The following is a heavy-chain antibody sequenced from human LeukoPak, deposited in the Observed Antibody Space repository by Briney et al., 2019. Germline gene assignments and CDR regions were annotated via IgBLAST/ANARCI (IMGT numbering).Heavy chain of an antibody. V-gene: IGHV4-34*01. D-gene: IGHD4-17*01. CDR2: INHSGST. Sequence: SETLSLTCAVYGGSFSGYYWSWIRQPPGKGLEWIGEINHSGSTNYNPSLKSRGTISVDTSKNQFSLKLSSVTAADTAVYYCARGTETTGYFDFWGPGTLVTVSS. CDR3: ARGTETTGYFDF. J-gene: IGHJ4*02. CDR1: GGSFSGYY.